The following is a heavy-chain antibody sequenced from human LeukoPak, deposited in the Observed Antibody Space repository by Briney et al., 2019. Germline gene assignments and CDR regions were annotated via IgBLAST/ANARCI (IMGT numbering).Heavy chain of an antibody. CDR3: ARESYSSSYLFDF. V-gene: IGHV4-4*02. J-gene: IGHJ4*02. CDR2: IYHSGST. Sequence: PSGTLSLTCGVSGGSISSDNWWSWVRQPPGKGLEWIGEIYHSGSTNYNPSLKSRVTISVEKSKNQFSLNLNSVTAADTAVYYCARESYSSSYLFDFWGQGTLVTVSS. CDR1: GGSISSDNW. D-gene: IGHD6-6*01.